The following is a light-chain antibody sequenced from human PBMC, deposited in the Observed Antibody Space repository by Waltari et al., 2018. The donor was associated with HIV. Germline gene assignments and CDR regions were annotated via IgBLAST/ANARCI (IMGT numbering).Light chain of an antibody. V-gene: IGKV4-1*01. J-gene: IGKJ2*01. CDR3: QQYYSAPYT. CDR1: QSVLYSPHNKNY. CDR2: WSS. Sequence: DIVMTESRDSQAMSLGERDTIYCKSSQSVLYSPHNKNYLAWYQQKPGQPPKLLIYWSSTRESGVPDRFSGSGSVTDFTLTINSLQAGDVAVYSCQQYYSAPYTFGQGTKLEIK.